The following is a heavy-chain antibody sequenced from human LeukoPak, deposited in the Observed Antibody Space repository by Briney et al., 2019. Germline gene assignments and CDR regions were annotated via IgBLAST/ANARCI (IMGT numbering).Heavy chain of an antibody. Sequence: GGSLRLSCAASGLTFSSYSMNWVRQAPGKGLEWVSSISSSSSYIYYADSVKGRFTISRDNAKNSLYLQMNSLRAEDTAVYYCARDHFDSGEADYYYYMDVWGKGTTVTVSS. D-gene: IGHD3-10*01. V-gene: IGHV3-21*01. CDR1: GLTFSSYS. CDR2: ISSSSSYI. J-gene: IGHJ6*03. CDR3: ARDHFDSGEADYYYYMDV.